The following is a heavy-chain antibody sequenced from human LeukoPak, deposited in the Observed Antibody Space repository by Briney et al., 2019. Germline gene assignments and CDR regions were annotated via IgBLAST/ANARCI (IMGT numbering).Heavy chain of an antibody. D-gene: IGHD1-1*01. Sequence: GRSLRLSCAASGFTFSSYAMHWVRQAPGKGLEWVAVISYDGSNKYYADSVKGRFTISRDNSKNTLYLQMNGLRAEDTAVYYCARDNPATGDDFDYWGQGTLVTVSS. CDR2: ISYDGSNK. CDR3: ARDNPATGDDFDY. V-gene: IGHV3-30-3*01. J-gene: IGHJ4*02. CDR1: GFTFSSYA.